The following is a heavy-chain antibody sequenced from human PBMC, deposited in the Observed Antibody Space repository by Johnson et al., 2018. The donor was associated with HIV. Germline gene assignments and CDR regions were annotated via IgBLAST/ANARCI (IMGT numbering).Heavy chain of an antibody. CDR2: ISYDGSNK. Sequence: QVQLVESGGGVVQPGRSLRLSCAASGFTFSSYAMHWVRQAPGKGLEWVAVISYDGSNKYYADSVKGRFTISRDNSKNMLYLQMNSLRAEDTAVYYCAKELGIPSGWYRGAFDIWGQGTMVTVSS. D-gene: IGHD6-19*01. V-gene: IGHV3-30-3*01. J-gene: IGHJ3*02. CDR1: GFTFSSYA. CDR3: AKELGIPSGWYRGAFDI.